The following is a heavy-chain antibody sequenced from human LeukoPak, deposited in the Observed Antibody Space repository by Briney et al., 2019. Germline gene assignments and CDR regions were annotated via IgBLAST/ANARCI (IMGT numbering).Heavy chain of an antibody. V-gene: IGHV3-33*01. Sequence: PGRSLRLSCAASGFSFSSYGMNWVRQAPGKGLEWVAVIWYDGSNKYYADSVKGRFTISRDNSKNTLYLQMNSLRAEDTAVYYCASTSGWYEPIDYWGQGTLVTVSS. CDR1: GFSFSSYG. J-gene: IGHJ4*02. CDR3: ASTSGWYEPIDY. D-gene: IGHD6-19*01. CDR2: IWYDGSNK.